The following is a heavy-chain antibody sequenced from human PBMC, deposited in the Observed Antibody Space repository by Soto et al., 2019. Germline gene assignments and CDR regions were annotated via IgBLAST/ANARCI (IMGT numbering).Heavy chain of an antibody. CDR1: GGSFSGYY. CDR2: INHSGST. D-gene: IGHD3-9*01. V-gene: IGHV4-34*01. Sequence: QVQLQQWGAGLLKPSETLSLTCAVYGGSFSGYYWSWIRQPPGKGLEWIGEINHSGSTNYNPSLKSRVTISVDTSKNQFSLKLSSVTAADTAVYYCARGQFWLVHYYVDYWGQGTLVTVSS. J-gene: IGHJ4*02. CDR3: ARGQFWLVHYYVDY.